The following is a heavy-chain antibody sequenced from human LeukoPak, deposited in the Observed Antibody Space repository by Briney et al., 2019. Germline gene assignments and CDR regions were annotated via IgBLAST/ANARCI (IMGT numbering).Heavy chain of an antibody. CDR1: GGSISIYY. Sequence: SETLSLTCTVSGGSISIYYWSWIREPPGKGLEWIGYSYYSGSPNYNPSLKSRVTIPVDTSKNEFSLKLSSVTAADTAVYYCARHGGSYSFDYWGQGTLVTVSP. D-gene: IGHD1-26*01. J-gene: IGHJ4*02. CDR2: SYYSGSP. CDR3: ARHGGSYSFDY. V-gene: IGHV4-59*08.